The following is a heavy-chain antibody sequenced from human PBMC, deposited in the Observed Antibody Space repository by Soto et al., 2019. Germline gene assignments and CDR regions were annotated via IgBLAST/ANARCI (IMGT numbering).Heavy chain of an antibody. CDR3: ARDLWLISGGSTSCYTFDY. D-gene: IGHD2-2*02. Sequence: ASVKVSCKASGYTFTGYYMHWVRQAPGQGLEWMGWINPNSGGTNYAQKFQGWVTMTRDTSISTAYMELSRLRSDDTAVYYCARDLWLISGGSTSCYTFDYWGQGTLVTVSS. CDR1: GYTFTGYY. J-gene: IGHJ4*02. V-gene: IGHV1-2*04. CDR2: INPNSGGT.